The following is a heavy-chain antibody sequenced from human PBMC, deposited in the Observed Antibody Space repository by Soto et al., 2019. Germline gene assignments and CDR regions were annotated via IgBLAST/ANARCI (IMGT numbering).Heavy chain of an antibody. D-gene: IGHD3-22*01. Sequence: TLSLTCTVSGGSISSGDYYWSWIRQPPGKGLEWIGYIYYSGSTYYNPSLKSRVTISVDTSKNQFSLKLSSVTAADTAVYYCARLQPDGKEYDSSGYPDYWGQGTLVTVSS. CDR2: IYYSGST. V-gene: IGHV4-30-4*01. CDR1: GGSISSGDYY. J-gene: IGHJ4*02. CDR3: ARLQPDGKEYDSSGYPDY.